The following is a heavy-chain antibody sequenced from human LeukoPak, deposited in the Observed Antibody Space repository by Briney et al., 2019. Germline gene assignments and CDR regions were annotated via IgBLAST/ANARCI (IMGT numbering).Heavy chain of an antibody. V-gene: IGHV3-30*04. CDR3: AREGDMATVTAFDY. CDR1: GFTFSSYA. D-gene: IGHD5-24*01. CDR2: ISYDGRNK. J-gene: IGHJ4*02. Sequence: GGSLRLSCAASGFTFSSYAMHWVRQAPGKGLEWVTFISYDGRNKWYADSAKGRFTISRDNSKNTLYLQMNSLRAEDTAIYYCAREGDMATVTAFDYWGQGTLVTVSS.